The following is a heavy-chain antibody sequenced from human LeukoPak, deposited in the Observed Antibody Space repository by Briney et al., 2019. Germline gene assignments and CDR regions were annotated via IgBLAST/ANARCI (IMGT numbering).Heavy chain of an antibody. D-gene: IGHD2-15*01. Sequence: PGGSLRLSCVASGLTFSNAWMSWIRQAPGKGLQWVGHIKSKTDGGTTDYAAPVKGRFTISSDDSKNTLYLQMNSLKNEDAALYYCTALGAASEYWGQGALVTVSS. V-gene: IGHV3-15*01. CDR1: GLTFSNAW. J-gene: IGHJ4*02. CDR2: IKSKTDGGTT. CDR3: TALGAASEY.